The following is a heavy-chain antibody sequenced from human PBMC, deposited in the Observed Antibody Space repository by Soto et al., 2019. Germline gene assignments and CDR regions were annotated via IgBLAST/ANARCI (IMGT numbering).Heavy chain of an antibody. CDR1: GGTFSSYA. D-gene: IGHD3-10*01. CDR2: IIPIFGTT. Sequence: QVQLVQSGAEVKKPGSSVKVSCKASGGTFSSYAISWVRQAPGQGLEWMRGIIPIFGTTNYAQKFQGRVTITADESTTIAYMELSSLGSEDTAVYYCARGGATLVRGVLRTGYYGMDVWGQGTTVTVSS. J-gene: IGHJ6*02. CDR3: ARGGATLVRGVLRTGYYGMDV. V-gene: IGHV1-69*01.